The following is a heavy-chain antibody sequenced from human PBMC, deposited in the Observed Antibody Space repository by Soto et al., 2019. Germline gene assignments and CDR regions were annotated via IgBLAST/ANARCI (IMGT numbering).Heavy chain of an antibody. CDR2: INPSFGKA. J-gene: IGHJ3*02. CDR3: ARPYSSGAAGAFDI. D-gene: IGHD6-19*01. V-gene: IGHV1-69*06. Sequence: GASVKVSCKASGGTCSSYAISWVRQAPGQGLEWMGGINPSFGKANYAQKFQGRVTITGDTSASTAYMELSSLRSEDTAVYYCARPYSSGAAGAFDIWGQGTMVTVSS. CDR1: GGTCSSYA.